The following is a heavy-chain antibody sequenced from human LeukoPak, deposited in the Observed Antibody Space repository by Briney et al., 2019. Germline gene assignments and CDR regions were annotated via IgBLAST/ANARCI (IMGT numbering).Heavy chain of an antibody. CDR3: ARTTYYYDSSGEWYYFDY. CDR1: GGSISSGGYY. J-gene: IGHJ4*02. D-gene: IGHD3-22*01. Sequence: SETLSLTRTVSGGSISSGGYYWSWIRQPPGKGLEWIGYIYHSGSTYYNPSLKSRVTISVDRSKNQFSLKLSSVTAADTAVYYCARTTYYYDSSGEWYYFDYWGQGTLVTVSS. V-gene: IGHV4-30-2*01. CDR2: IYHSGST.